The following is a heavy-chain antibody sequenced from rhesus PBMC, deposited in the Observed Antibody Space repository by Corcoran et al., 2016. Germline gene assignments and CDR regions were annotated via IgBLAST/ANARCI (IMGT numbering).Heavy chain of an antibody. D-gene: IGHD5-12*01. Sequence: QVRLVQSGPEVKQPGASVRVSCKASGSRFTAYGLYWVRQAPGQGLEWMGWMNTHTGNTTYAKGFTERFVFSMDTSVSTLYLQISSLKGEDTAVYYCARSTWIQLQGFDFWGQGVLVTVSS. CDR3: ARSTWIQLQGFDF. V-gene: IGHV7-193*02. J-gene: IGHJ4*01. CDR2: MNTHTGNT. CDR1: GSRFTAYG.